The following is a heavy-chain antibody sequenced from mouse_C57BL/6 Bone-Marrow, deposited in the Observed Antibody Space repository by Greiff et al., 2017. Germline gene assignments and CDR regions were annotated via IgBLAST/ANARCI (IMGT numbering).Heavy chain of an antibody. CDR3: ARRVTTVVATKGYYFDY. Sequence: VQLQQSGAELVKPGASVKMSCKASGYTFTTYPIEWMKQNHGKSLEWIGNFHPYNDDTKYNEKFKGKATLTVEKSSSTVYLELSRLTSDDSAVYYCARRVTTVVATKGYYFDYWGQGTTLTVSS. CDR2: FHPYNDDT. CDR1: GYTFTTYP. V-gene: IGHV1-47*01. D-gene: IGHD1-1*01. J-gene: IGHJ2*01.